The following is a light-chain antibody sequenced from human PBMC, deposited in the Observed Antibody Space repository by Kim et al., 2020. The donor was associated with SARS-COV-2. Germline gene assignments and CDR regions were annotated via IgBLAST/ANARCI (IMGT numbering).Light chain of an antibody. V-gene: IGKV1-5*03. CDR3: QHYNRVVYT. CDR2: RAS. J-gene: IGKJ2*01. Sequence: IQMTQSPSTLSASVGDRVTITCRASQDINTWLAWYQQKPGKAPKLLIYRASTLESGVPSRFSGSGSTTEFILTITDLQPDDFATYYCQHYNRVVYTFGQGTKREI. CDR1: QDINTW.